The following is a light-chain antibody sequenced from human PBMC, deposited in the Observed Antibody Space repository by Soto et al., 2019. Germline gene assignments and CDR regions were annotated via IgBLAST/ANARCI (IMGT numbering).Light chain of an antibody. J-gene: IGKJ3*01. CDR1: QSVSSN. Sequence: ETVMTQSPATLSVSPGERPTLSCRASQSVSSNLAWYQQKPGQAPRLLIYDASTWATGIPARFSGSGSGTDFTLTISSLQSEDFAVYYCQQYNTWPLTFGPGTKVDIK. CDR2: DAS. CDR3: QQYNTWPLT. V-gene: IGKV3-15*01.